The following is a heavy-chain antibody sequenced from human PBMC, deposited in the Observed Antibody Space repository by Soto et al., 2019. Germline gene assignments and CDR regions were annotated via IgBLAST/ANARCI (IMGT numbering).Heavy chain of an antibody. J-gene: IGHJ4*02. CDR1: GGSISSSSYY. Sequence: SETLSLTCTVSGGSISSSSYYWGWIRQPPGKGLERIGSIYYSGSTYYNPSLKSRVTISVDTSKNQFSLKLSSVTAADTAVYYCATENHYYASGSYQPQIDYWGQGTLVTVSS. D-gene: IGHD3-10*01. CDR3: ATENHYYASGSYQPQIDY. CDR2: IYYSGST. V-gene: IGHV4-39*01.